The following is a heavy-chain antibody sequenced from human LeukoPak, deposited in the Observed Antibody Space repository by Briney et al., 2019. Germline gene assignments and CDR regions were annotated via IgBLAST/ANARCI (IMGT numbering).Heavy chain of an antibody. V-gene: IGHV4-39*01. CDR2: IHFSGGN. Sequence: SATLSLTCAFSGGSFSSGTFYWAWIRQPPGKGLEWIGSIHFSGGNYYNPSLKSRVTISGEKSKNQFSLKVTSVTAADTAVYYCARPGGRLARSPFDYWGQGTLVTVSS. CDR1: GGSFSSGTFY. D-gene: IGHD6-19*01. J-gene: IGHJ4*02. CDR3: ARPGGRLARSPFDY.